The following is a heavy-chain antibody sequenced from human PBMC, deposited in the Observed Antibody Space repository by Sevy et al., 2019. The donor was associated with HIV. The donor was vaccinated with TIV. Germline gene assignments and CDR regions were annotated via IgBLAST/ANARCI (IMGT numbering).Heavy chain of an antibody. Sequence: KQSQTLSLTCTVSGYYTSSGYYWGWVRQPPGKGLEWIGNIYHSGTTYYRSSLKSRVTISLDTSKNQFSLNLRSVTAADTAVYYCARLRSGGSYPSPFDYWGPGTLVTVSS. CDR1: GYYTSSGYY. D-gene: IGHD1-26*01. V-gene: IGHV4-38-2*02. CDR3: ARLRSGGSYPSPFDY. CDR2: IYHSGTT. J-gene: IGHJ4*02.